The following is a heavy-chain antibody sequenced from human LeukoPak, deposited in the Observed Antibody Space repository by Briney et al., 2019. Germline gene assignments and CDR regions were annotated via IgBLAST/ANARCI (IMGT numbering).Heavy chain of an antibody. CDR1: GGSISSNY. CDR3: AREGFGWVVPHDY. D-gene: IGHD3-10*01. CDR2: IYTSGST. Sequence: SETLSLTCTVSGGSISSNYWSWIRQPAGKGLEWIVRIYTSGSTNDNPSPKNRVTMSVDTSKNQFPLNLSSVTAADTAVYYCAREGFGWVVPHDYWGQRTRVTVSS. V-gene: IGHV4-4*07. J-gene: IGHJ4*02.